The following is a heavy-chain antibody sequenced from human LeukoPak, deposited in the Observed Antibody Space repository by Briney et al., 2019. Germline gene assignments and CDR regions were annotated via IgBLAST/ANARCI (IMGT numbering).Heavy chain of an antibody. J-gene: IGHJ5*02. CDR1: GGSISTYY. Sequence: SETLSLTCTVSGGSISTYYWTWIRQPPGKGLEWIGYIYYSGSTNYNPSLKSRVTISVDTSKNQFSLKLSSVTAADTAVYYCARETAKSPMVVAAQGGWFDPWGQGTLVTVSS. CDR3: ARETAKSPMVVAAQGGWFDP. CDR2: IYYSGST. V-gene: IGHV4-59*01. D-gene: IGHD2-15*01.